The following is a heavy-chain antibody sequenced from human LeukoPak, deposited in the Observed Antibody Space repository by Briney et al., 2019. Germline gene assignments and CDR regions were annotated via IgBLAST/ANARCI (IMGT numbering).Heavy chain of an antibody. V-gene: IGHV3-53*01. Sequence: GGSLRLSCAASGFTVSSNSMSWVRQAPGKGLEWVSIIYSGGSTYYADSVKGRFTISRDNSKNTLYLQMNSLRADDTAVYYCARDPALMATIRRGDAFDIWGQGTMVTVSS. CDR3: ARDPALMATIRRGDAFDI. CDR1: GFTVSSNS. D-gene: IGHD5-24*01. CDR2: IYSGGST. J-gene: IGHJ3*02.